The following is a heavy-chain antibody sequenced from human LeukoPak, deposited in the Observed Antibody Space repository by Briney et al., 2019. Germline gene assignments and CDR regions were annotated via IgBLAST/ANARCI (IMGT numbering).Heavy chain of an antibody. CDR1: GFPFSSYW. Sequence: PGGSLRLSCAASGFPFSSYWMSWVRQAPGKGLEWVANIRHDGSETYYVDSLRGRFTISRDNAKNLVYLQMNSLRAEDTAVYYCAKAYDSSGYYYLFDYWGQGTLVTVSS. V-gene: IGHV3-7*03. CDR3: AKAYDSSGYYYLFDY. D-gene: IGHD3-22*01. J-gene: IGHJ4*02. CDR2: IRHDGSET.